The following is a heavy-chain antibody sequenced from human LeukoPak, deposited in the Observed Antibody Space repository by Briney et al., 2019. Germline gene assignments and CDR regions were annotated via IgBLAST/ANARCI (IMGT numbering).Heavy chain of an antibody. CDR3: ARLQWALPGGDAFDL. J-gene: IGHJ3*01. CDR2: INAGNGNT. Sequence: ASVKVSCKASGYTFTNYAMIWVRQAPGQRLEWMGWINAGNGNTKYSQKFQGRVTITRDTSASTVYMELSSLRSEDTAVYRCARLQWALPGGDAFDLWGQGTMVTVSS. CDR1: GYTFTNYA. D-gene: IGHD1-26*01. V-gene: IGHV1-3*01.